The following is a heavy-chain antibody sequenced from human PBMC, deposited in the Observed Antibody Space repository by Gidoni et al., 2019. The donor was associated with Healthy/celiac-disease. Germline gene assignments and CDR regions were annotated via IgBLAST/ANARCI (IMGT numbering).Heavy chain of an antibody. J-gene: IGHJ4*02. V-gene: IGHV1-69*06. CDR2: IIPIFGTA. CDR3: ASPFLDFWSGYSPPEYYFDY. Sequence: QVQLVQSGAEVKKPGSSVKVSCKASGGTFSSYAISWVRQAPGQGLEWMGGIIPIFGTANYAQKFQGRVTITADKSTSTAYMELSSLRSEDTAVYYCASPFLDFWSGYSPPEYYFDYWGQGTLVTVSS. CDR1: GGTFSSYA. D-gene: IGHD3-3*01.